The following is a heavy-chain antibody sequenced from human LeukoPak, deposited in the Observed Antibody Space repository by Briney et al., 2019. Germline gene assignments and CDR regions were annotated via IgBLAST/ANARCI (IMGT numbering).Heavy chain of an antibody. CDR3: ARGGGSSNSARGIDY. Sequence: SETLSLTCTVSGDSISSYYWSWIRQPPGKGLEWIGHIYYSGSTNYNPSLKSRVTISVGTSKNQFSLKLSSVTAADTAVYYCARGGGSSNSARGIDYWGQGTLVTVSS. CDR1: GDSISSYY. CDR2: IYYSGST. V-gene: IGHV4-59*01. J-gene: IGHJ4*02. D-gene: IGHD2-15*01.